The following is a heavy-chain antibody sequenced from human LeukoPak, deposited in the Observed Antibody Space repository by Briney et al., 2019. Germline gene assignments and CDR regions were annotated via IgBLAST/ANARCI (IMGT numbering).Heavy chain of an antibody. CDR2: INYDGNNK. D-gene: IGHD3-10*01. J-gene: IGHJ4*02. V-gene: IGHV3-30*02. CDR3: ARDRDSRSYYILY. Sequence: GGSLRLSCAASGFSFSSYGIHWVRQAPGKGLEWVAFINYDGNNKYFADSVKGRFTTSRDNSKNTVYLEMNSLRDGDTAVYYCARDRDSRSYYILYWGQGTLVTVPS. CDR1: GFSFSSYG.